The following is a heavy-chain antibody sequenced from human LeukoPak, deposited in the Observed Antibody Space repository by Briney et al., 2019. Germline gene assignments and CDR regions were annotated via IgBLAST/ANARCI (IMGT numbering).Heavy chain of an antibody. D-gene: IGHD5-12*01. V-gene: IGHV4-34*01. Sequence: SETLSLTCAVYGGSFSGYYWSWIRQPPGKGLEWIGEINHSGSTNYNPSLKSRVTISVDTSKNQFSLKLSSVTAADTAVYYCARDRYSGYELHLDYWGQGTLVTVSS. CDR2: INHSGST. J-gene: IGHJ4*02. CDR3: ARDRYSGYELHLDY. CDR1: GGSFSGYY.